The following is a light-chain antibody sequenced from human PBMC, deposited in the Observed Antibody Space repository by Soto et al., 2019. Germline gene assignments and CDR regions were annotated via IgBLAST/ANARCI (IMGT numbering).Light chain of an antibody. CDR1: QSVSSTY. CDR3: QLYDNSLYT. Sequence: EIVLTQSPGTLSLSPGERATLSCRASQSVSSTYLAWYQHKPGQAPRLLIFATSSRATDIADRFSGSGSGTDFTLTISRLEPEDCAVYYCQLYDNSLYTFGPGTKVEIK. J-gene: IGKJ3*01. CDR2: ATS. V-gene: IGKV3-20*01.